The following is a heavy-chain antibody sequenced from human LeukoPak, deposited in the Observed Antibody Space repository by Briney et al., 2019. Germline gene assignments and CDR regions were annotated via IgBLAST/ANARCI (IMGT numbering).Heavy chain of an antibody. CDR1: GFSFSNHW. D-gene: IGHD6-13*01. CDR3: TRDVSQSSSWYGEFDY. V-gene: IGHV3-74*03. CDR2: INSDGSST. Sequence: GGSLRLSCAASGFSFSNHWMHWVRQVPGKGLVWVSRINSDGSSTTYADSVKGRFTISRDNAKNTLYLQMNSLRDEDTAVYHCTRDVSQSSSWYGEFDYWGQGTQVTVSS. J-gene: IGHJ4*02.